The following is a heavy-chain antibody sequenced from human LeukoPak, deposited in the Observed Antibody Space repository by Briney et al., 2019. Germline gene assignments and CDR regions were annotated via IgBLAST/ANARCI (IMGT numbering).Heavy chain of an antibody. CDR1: GGSISSGSYY. Sequence: PSQTLSLTCTVSGGSISSGSYYWSWVRQPAGKGLEWIGRMSSGGFSVYNPSLKGRVTISLDTSKNRFSLNLSSVTAADTAVYYCTRGWVDFTVAPPHGLYTWFDPWGLGTLVTVSS. D-gene: IGHD4-11*01. CDR3: TRGWVDFTVAPPHGLYTWFDP. CDR2: MSSGGFS. J-gene: IGHJ5*02. V-gene: IGHV4-61*02.